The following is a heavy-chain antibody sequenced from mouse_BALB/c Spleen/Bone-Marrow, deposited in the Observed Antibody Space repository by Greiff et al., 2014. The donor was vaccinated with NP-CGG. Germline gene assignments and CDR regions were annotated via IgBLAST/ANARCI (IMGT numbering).Heavy chain of an antibody. J-gene: IGHJ1*01. CDR2: INPSNGRA. Sequence: VQLQQSGAEVVKPGASVRLSCKTSGYTFTNYWMHWVKQRPGQGLECIGDINPSNGRATYSEKFKSKATLTVDTSSSTAHMQLSSLTSEDSAVYYCARYYNYYFDVWGAGTRSPSPQ. V-gene: IGHV1S81*02. D-gene: IGHD1-1*01. CDR3: ARYYNYYFDV. CDR1: GYTFTNYW.